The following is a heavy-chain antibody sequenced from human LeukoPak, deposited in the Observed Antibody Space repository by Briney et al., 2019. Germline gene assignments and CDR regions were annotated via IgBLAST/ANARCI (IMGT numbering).Heavy chain of an antibody. V-gene: IGHV3-23*01. D-gene: IGHD2-15*01. Sequence: PGGSLRLSCTASGFTFSSHFMSWVRQAPGKGLEWVSGISDRGTYTYYADSIKGRFTISRDNSKNTMYLHLNSLRAEDTAIYYCANHPGATPAFDSWGQGTLVTVSS. CDR2: ISDRGTYT. CDR3: ANHPGATPAFDS. CDR1: GFTFSSHF. J-gene: IGHJ4*02.